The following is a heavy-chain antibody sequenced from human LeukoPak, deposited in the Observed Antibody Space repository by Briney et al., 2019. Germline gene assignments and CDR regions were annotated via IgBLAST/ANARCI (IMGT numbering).Heavy chain of an antibody. Sequence: GGSLRLSCAASGFTFSTYTMNWVRQAPGKGLEWVSSISSTGIYIYDTDSVKGRFTISRDNAKNSLYLQMNSLRVEDTAVYYCARALGEDKADRGGFWGQGTLVTVSS. V-gene: IGHV3-21*01. D-gene: IGHD2-15*01. J-gene: IGHJ4*02. CDR1: GFTFSTYT. CDR2: ISSTGIYI. CDR3: ARALGEDKADRGGF.